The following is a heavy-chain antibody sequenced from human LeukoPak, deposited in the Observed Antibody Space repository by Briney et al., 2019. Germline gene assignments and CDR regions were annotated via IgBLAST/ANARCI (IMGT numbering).Heavy chain of an antibody. Sequence: SETLSLTCAVSGYSISNGYYWGWIRQPPGKGLDWIGRIYHSGHTYYNPSLNSRVTISVDTSKNQFSLRLNSVAAADTAVYHCARIPPEGGTYFYYYLDVWGKGTPVTVSS. CDR1: GYSISNGYY. J-gene: IGHJ6*03. CDR3: ARIPPEGGTYFYYYLDV. D-gene: IGHD3-16*01. V-gene: IGHV4-38-2*01. CDR2: IYHSGHT.